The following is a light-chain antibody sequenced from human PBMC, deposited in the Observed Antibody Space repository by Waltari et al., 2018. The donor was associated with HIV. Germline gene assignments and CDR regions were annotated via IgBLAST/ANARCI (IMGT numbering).Light chain of an antibody. Sequence: EMALTQAPAPLSLSLGERATLSCRPSQTINTDLLACYQHRPGQAPTLLMYAAAIRATGVPDRFAGHGSGTDVTHTITRLQPEDFAMHYCQHFRRPHDTFGQGTNLE. V-gene: IGKV3-20*01. CDR3: QHFRRPHDT. J-gene: IGKJ2*01. CDR1: QTINTDL. CDR2: AAA.